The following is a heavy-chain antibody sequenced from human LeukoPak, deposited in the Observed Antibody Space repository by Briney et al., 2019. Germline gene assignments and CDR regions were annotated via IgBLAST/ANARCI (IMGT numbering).Heavy chain of an antibody. CDR1: GFTFTSYS. Sequence: GGSLRLSCAASGFTFTSYSMHWVRQAPGKGLEWVAIISYDGSIKYYADSVKGRFTISRDNSKNTLYLQMNSLRPEDTAVYYCARYSGTSDYWGQGTLVTVSS. D-gene: IGHD1-26*01. V-gene: IGHV3-30-3*01. CDR2: ISYDGSIK. J-gene: IGHJ4*02. CDR3: ARYSGTSDY.